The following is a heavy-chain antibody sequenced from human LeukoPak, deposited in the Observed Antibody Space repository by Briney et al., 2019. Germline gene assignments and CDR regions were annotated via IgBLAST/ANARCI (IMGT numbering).Heavy chain of an antibody. J-gene: IGHJ3*01. Sequence: SQCLSLTWTVYADSINRGGDCWAWVRQQAGKGLELFGYIVNAGSAYYNPSLESQVTKSVDTSKNQFSLKPTSVTAADTAVYYSARDYFDRSVYHYRQAFDLWGQGTLVTVSS. CDR1: ADSINRGGDC. V-gene: IGHV4-31*01. D-gene: IGHD3-9*01. CDR3: ARDYFDRSVYHYRQAFDL. CDR2: IVNAGSA.